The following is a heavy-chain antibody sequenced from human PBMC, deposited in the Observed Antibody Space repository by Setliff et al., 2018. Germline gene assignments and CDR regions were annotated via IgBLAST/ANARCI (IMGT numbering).Heavy chain of an antibody. Sequence: ASVKVSCKASGYTFSSYAVGWMRQAPGQRLERMGWINTNTGNPSYAQDFTGRLVFSLDTSVSTAYLQISSLKAEDSAVYYCARASRFGTTVWKGDYYMDVWGKGTTVTVSS. J-gene: IGHJ6*03. CDR2: INTNTGNP. D-gene: IGHD4-4*01. V-gene: IGHV7-4-1*02. CDR1: GYTFSSYA. CDR3: ARASRFGTTVWKGDYYMDV.